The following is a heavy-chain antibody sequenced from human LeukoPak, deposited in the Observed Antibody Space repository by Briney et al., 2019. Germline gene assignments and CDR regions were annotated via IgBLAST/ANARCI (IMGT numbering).Heavy chain of an antibody. CDR2: IKQDGGER. V-gene: IGHV3-7*01. Sequence: PGGSLGLSCAASGFTFGTYWMSWVRQAPGKGLEWVAHIKQDGGERYYVDSVKGRFTISRDNAKNSLYLQMNSLRAEDTAVYYCARDGSYSSSWYYDAFDIWGQGTMVTVSS. J-gene: IGHJ3*02. D-gene: IGHD6-13*01. CDR1: GFTFGTYW. CDR3: ARDGSYSSSWYYDAFDI.